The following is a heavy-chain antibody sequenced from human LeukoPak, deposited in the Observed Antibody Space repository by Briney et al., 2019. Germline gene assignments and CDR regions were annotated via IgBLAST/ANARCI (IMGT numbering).Heavy chain of an antibody. CDR3: ARGQYGSGSYVEAGYYYYYYMDV. Sequence: ASVKVSCKAFGYTFTSNYMHWVRQAPEQGPEWMGVISPSGGSTTYAQKFQGRVTLTRDMSTSTDYLEQSSLRSEDTAVYYCARGQYGSGSYVEAGYYYYYYMDVWGKGTTVTISS. CDR1: GYTFTSNY. D-gene: IGHD3-10*01. CDR2: ISPSGGST. J-gene: IGHJ6*03. V-gene: IGHV1-46*01.